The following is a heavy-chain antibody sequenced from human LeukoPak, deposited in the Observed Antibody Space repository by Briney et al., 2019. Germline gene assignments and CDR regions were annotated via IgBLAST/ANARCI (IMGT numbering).Heavy chain of an antibody. J-gene: IGHJ5*02. CDR2: IYYSGST. D-gene: IGHD2-8*01. Sequence: SETLSLTCTVSGGSISSYYWSWIRQPPGKGLEWIGYIYYSGSTNYDPSLKSRVTMSVDTSKNQFSLKLGSVTAADTAVYYCARRVYSPEVDWFDPWGQGTLVTVSS. V-gene: IGHV4-59*08. CDR3: ARRVYSPEVDWFDP. CDR1: GGSISSYY.